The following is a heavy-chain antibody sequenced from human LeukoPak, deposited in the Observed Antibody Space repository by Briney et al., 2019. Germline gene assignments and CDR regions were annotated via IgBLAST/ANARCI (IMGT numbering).Heavy chain of an antibody. V-gene: IGHV4-39*01. D-gene: IGHD5-18*01. CDR1: GGSISSSSYY. J-gene: IGHJ4*02. CDR2: IYYSGST. Sequence: SETLSLTCTVSGGSISSSSYYWGWISQPPGKGLEWIGSIYYSGSTYYNPSLKSRVTISVDTSKNQFSLKLSSVTAADTAVYYCARSPPGTAMVLYDYWGQGTLVTVSS. CDR3: ARSPPGTAMVLYDY.